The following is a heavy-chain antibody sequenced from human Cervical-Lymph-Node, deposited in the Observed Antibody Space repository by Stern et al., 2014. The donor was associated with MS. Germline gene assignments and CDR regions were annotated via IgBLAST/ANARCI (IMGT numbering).Heavy chain of an antibody. V-gene: IGHV3-74*02. Sequence: EMQLVESGGGLVQPGGSLRLSCAASGFTFSNYWMYWVRQAPGNGLVWVSRINSDGSITSCTDSVKGRFTTSRDNAKNTLSLQMNSLRAEDTAVYYCARAVRSGSFPYYYYAMDVWGQGTTVTVSS. J-gene: IGHJ6*02. CDR1: GFTFSNYW. CDR3: ARAVRSGSFPYYYYAMDV. CDR2: INSDGSIT. D-gene: IGHD1-26*01.